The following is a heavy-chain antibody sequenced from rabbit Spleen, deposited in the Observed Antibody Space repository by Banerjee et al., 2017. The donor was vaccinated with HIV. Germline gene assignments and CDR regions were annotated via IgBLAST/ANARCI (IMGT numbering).Heavy chain of an antibody. D-gene: IGHD4-1*01. J-gene: IGHJ4*01. CDR2: IDAGSSDFT. CDR1: GVSFSVNSY. CDR3: ARETSSGWGVVSYYFSL. V-gene: IGHV1S40*01. Sequence: QSLEESGGDLVKPGASLTLTCTASGVSFSVNSYMCWVRQAPGKGLEWIACIDAGSSDFTYFASWAKGRFTISKTSSTTVTLQMTSLTAADTATYFCARETSSGWGVVSYYFSLWGQGTLVTVS.